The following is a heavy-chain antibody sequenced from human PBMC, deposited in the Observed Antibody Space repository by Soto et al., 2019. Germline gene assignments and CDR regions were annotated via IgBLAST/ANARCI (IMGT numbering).Heavy chain of an antibody. D-gene: IGHD2-15*01. V-gene: IGHV1-18*01. CDR2: ISAYNGNT. Sequence: ASVKVSCKASGYTFTSYGIIWVRQAPGQGLEWMGWISAYNGNTNYAQKLQGRVTMTTDTSTSTAYMELRSLRSDDTAVYYCARARECSGGSCYSAWFDPWGQGTLVTVSS. J-gene: IGHJ5*02. CDR3: ARARECSGGSCYSAWFDP. CDR1: GYTFTSYG.